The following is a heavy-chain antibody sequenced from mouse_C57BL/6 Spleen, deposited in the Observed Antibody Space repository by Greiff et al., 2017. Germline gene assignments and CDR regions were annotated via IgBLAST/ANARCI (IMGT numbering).Heavy chain of an antibody. D-gene: IGHD1-1*01. J-gene: IGHJ1*03. CDR2: SRNKANDYTT. CDR3: ARDAHYGSSHLYFDV. V-gene: IGHV7-1*01. CDR1: GFTFSDFY. Sequence: EVKLVESGGGLVQSGRSLRLSCATSGFTFSDFYMEWVRQAPGKGLEWIAASRNKANDYTTEYSASVKGRFIVSRDTSQSILYLQMNALRAEDTAIYYCARDAHYGSSHLYFDVWGTGTTVTVSS.